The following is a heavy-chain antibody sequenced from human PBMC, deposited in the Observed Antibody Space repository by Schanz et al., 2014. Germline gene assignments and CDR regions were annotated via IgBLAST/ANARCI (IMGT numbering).Heavy chain of an antibody. J-gene: IGHJ4*02. D-gene: IGHD3-3*01. CDR3: ARKGMPPIWSGYPYFFDF. CDR1: GYTLTNFD. Sequence: QVQLVQSGAEVKKPGASVKVSCKASGYTLTNFDINWVRQAPGQGLEWMGWMNPNSGTTGYAQKFQGRVMMTRTTSTSTAYTQLRGLRTDDTAVSYCARKGMPPIWSGYPYFFDFWGQGTLVTVSS. CDR2: MNPNSGTT. V-gene: IGHV1-8*01.